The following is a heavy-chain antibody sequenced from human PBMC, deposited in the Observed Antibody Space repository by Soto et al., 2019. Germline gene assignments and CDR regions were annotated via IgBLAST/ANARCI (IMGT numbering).Heavy chain of an antibody. CDR2: VYATGTT. CDR3: ERVSKRVAPQDGRRAYFFAMDV. CDR1: AESVSSSDFY. D-gene: IGHD2-15*01. V-gene: IGHV4-61*08. Sequence: SQSMSLTCALSAESVSSSDFYCTWIRQPPGKPLEWIGYVYATGTTNYSPSLKSRVDMSVNTSENQFPLKLRSVTAADAAVYFCERVSKRVAPQDGRRAYFFAMDVWGHGTTVTVSS. J-gene: IGHJ6*02.